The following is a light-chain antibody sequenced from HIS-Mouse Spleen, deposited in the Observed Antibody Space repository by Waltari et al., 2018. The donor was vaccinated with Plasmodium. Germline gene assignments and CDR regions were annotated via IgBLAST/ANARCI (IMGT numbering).Light chain of an antibody. Sequence: DIQMTKSPSSLSASVGDRVTITCRASQSISSYLNWYQQKPGKAPKLLIYAASRLQSGVPSRFSGSGSGTDFTLTISSLQPEDFATYYCQQSYSTPWTFGQGTKVEIK. J-gene: IGKJ1*01. CDR2: AAS. V-gene: IGKV1-39*01. CDR3: QQSYSTPWT. CDR1: QSISSY.